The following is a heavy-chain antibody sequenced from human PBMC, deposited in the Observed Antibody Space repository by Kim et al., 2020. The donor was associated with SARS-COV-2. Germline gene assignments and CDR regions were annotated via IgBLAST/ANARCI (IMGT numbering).Heavy chain of an antibody. J-gene: IGHJ4*02. CDR3: GKDSGVGYWGWRLWTSHFDY. Sequence: GGSLRLSCAASGFTFDDYAMHWVRQAPGKGLEWVSGISWNSGSIGYADSVKGRFTISRDNAKNSLYLQMNRLRAEDTALYYCGKDSGVGYWGWRLWTSHFDYWGPGTLGTVSS. V-gene: IGHV3-9*01. CDR1: GFTFDDYA. CDR2: ISWNSGSI. D-gene: IGHD2-8*02.